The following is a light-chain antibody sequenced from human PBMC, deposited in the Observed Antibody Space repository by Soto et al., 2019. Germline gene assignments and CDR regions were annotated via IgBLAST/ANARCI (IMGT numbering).Light chain of an antibody. J-gene: IGKJ5*01. CDR3: QQYGPSPVT. CDR1: QAVSRGL. V-gene: IGKV3-20*01. Sequence: EIVLTQSPDTLSSSPGERASLSCRASQAVSRGLLAWYQQKPGQAPRLLMFAATRRATGIPDRFSGSASGTDFTLTINRLEPEDFAIYYCQQYGPSPVTFGQGTRLEIK. CDR2: AAT.